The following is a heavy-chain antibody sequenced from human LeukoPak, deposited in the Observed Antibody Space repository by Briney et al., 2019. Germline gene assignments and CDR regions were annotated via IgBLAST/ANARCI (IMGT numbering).Heavy chain of an antibody. Sequence: ASVKVSCKASGYTFTNYAMHWVRQATGQGLEWMGWMNPNSGNTGYAQKFQGRVTITRNTSISTAYMELSSLRSEDTAVYYCARLPSSGWYGDWGQGTLVTVSS. CDR3: ARLPSSGWYGD. J-gene: IGHJ4*02. V-gene: IGHV1-8*01. CDR2: MNPNSGNT. D-gene: IGHD6-19*01. CDR1: GYTFTNYA.